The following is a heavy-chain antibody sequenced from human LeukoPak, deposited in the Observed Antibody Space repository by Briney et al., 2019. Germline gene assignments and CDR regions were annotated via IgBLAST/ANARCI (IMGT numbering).Heavy chain of an antibody. D-gene: IGHD4-17*01. CDR2: IYYSGST. J-gene: IGHJ6*02. CDR1: GGSISSGGYY. CDR3: AAVTNKYYYYGMDV. V-gene: IGHV4-31*03. Sequence: SETLSLTCTVSGGSISSGGYYWSWIRQHQGKGLEWIGYIYYSGSTYYNPSLKSRVTISVDTSKNQFSLKLSSVTAADTAVYYCAAVTNKYYYYGMDVWGQGTTVTVSS.